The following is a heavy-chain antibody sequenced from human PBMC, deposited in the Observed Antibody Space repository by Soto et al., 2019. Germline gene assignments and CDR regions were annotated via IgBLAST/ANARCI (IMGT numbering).Heavy chain of an antibody. V-gene: IGHV3-21*01. D-gene: IGHD6-13*01. CDR1: GFTFSSYS. CDR2: ISSSSSYI. Sequence: PGGSLRLSCAASGFTFSSYSMNWVRQAPGKGLEWVSSISSSSSYIYYADSVKGRFTISRDNAKNSLYLQMNSLRAEDTAVYYCARGPRGYSSSWIFDYWGQGTLVTVSS. CDR3: ARGPRGYSSSWIFDY. J-gene: IGHJ4*02.